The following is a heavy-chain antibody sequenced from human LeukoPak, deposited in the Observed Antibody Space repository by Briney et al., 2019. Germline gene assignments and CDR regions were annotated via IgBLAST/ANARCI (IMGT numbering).Heavy chain of an antibody. CDR1: GFTVSSNY. D-gene: IGHD3-3*01. J-gene: IGHJ4*02. CDR2: IYSGGST. CDR3: ARGEEVYYDFWSGYYFDY. V-gene: IGHV3-53*01. Sequence: PGGSLRLSCAASGFTVSSNYMSRVRQAPGKGLEWVSVIYSGGSTYYADSVKGRFTISRDNSKNTLYLQMNSLRAEDTAVYYCARGEEVYYDFWSGYYFDYWGQGTLVTVSS.